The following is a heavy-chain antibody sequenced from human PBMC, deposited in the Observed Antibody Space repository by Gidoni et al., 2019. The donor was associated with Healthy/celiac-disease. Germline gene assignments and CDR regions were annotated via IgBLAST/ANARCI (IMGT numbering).Heavy chain of an antibody. CDR3: ARAPGVGLVMGDDAFDI. CDR1: GFPVSSNY. V-gene: IGHV3-53*01. CDR2: IYSGGST. D-gene: IGHD6-19*01. J-gene: IGHJ3*02. Sequence: EVQLVESGGGLIQPGGSLRLSCAASGFPVSSNYMSWVRQAPGKGLEWVSVIYSGGSTYYADSVKGRFTISRDNSKNTLYLQMNSLRAEDTAVYYCARAPGVGLVMGDDAFDIWGQGTMVTVSS.